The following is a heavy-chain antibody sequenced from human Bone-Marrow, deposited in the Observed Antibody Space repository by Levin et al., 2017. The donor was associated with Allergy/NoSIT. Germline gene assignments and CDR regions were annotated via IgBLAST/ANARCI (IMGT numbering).Heavy chain of an antibody. CDR3: VTADMITFGGVIVENYFDF. Sequence: GGSLRLSCAGSGFASGSPFSRYALHWVRQAPGKGLEWVAVIAYDSNFISYADSVKGRFTIFRDNSRNTLYLQMDRLRVEDTAVYYCVTADMITFGGVIVENYFDFWGQGTLLTVSS. J-gene: IGHJ4*02. V-gene: IGHV3-30-3*01. D-gene: IGHD3-16*02. CDR2: IAYDSNFI. CDR1: GFASGSPFSRYA.